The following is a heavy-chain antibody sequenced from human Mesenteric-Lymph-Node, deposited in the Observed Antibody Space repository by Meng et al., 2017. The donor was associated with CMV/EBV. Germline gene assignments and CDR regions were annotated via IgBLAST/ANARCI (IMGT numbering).Heavy chain of an antibody. Sequence: SEILSLTCAVYGGSFSGYYWSWIRQPPGKGLEWIGEINHSGSTNYNPSLKSRVTISVDTSKNQFSLKLSSVTAADTAVYYCARGGRSGSYSRVWGQGTLVTVSS. CDR3: ARGGRSGSYSRV. CDR1: GGSFSGYY. V-gene: IGHV4-34*01. D-gene: IGHD1-26*01. J-gene: IGHJ4*02. CDR2: INHSGST.